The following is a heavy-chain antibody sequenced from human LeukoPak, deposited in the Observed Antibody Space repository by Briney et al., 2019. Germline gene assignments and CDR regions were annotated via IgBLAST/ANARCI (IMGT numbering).Heavy chain of an antibody. CDR3: AKDLLVLRYFDWLLSGLDY. J-gene: IGHJ4*02. CDR2: ISGSGGST. CDR1: GFTFSSYA. Sequence: GGSLRLSCAAPGFTFSSYAMSWVRQAPGKGLEWVSAISGSGGSTYYADSVKGRFTISRDNSKNTLYLQMNSLRAEDTAVYYRAKDLLVLRYFDWLLSGLDYWGQGTLVTVSS. D-gene: IGHD3-9*01. V-gene: IGHV3-23*01.